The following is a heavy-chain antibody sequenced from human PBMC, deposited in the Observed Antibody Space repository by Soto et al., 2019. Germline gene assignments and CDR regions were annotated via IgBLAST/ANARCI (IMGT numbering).Heavy chain of an antibody. CDR1: GFTFSSYA. Sequence: PEGSLRLSCAASGFTFSSYAMSWVRQAPGKGLEWVSAISGSGGSTYYADSVKGRFTISRDNSKNTLYLQMNSLRAEDTAVYYCAKDKEMAMIFDYWGQGTLVTVSS. CDR3: AKDKEMAMIFDY. D-gene: IGHD5-12*01. V-gene: IGHV3-23*01. CDR2: ISGSGGST. J-gene: IGHJ4*02.